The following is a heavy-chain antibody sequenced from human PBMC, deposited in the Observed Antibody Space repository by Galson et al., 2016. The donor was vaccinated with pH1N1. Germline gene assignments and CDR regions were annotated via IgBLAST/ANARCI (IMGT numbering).Heavy chain of an antibody. V-gene: IGHV3-48*03. Sequence: SLRLSCAASGFTFSGFEMNWVRQAPGKGLEWISYITTSGDSLYYADSVKGRFTISRDNAKNSLYLQMNSLRVEDTAVYYFARDHYYYYGMDVWGQGTTVTVSS. J-gene: IGHJ6*02. CDR3: ARDHYYYYGMDV. CDR2: ITTSGDSL. CDR1: GFTFSGFE.